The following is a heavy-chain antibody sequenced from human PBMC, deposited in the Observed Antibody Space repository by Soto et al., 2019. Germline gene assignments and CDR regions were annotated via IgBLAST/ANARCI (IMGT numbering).Heavy chain of an antibody. V-gene: IGHV3-23*01. CDR2: VCVSGGNT. CDR1: GFVFSSYA. J-gene: IGHJ5*02. Sequence: GGTRRRSFAASGFVFSSYAMSWVLQARGKGLEWVSSVCVSGGNTYYADSVKGRCTISRDNSQNTLFLQMNNVRVENPAPYFGAKCGTLWYRTNWFDPWGLGTLVTVSS. CDR3: AKCGTLWYRTNWFDP. D-gene: IGHD1-26*01.